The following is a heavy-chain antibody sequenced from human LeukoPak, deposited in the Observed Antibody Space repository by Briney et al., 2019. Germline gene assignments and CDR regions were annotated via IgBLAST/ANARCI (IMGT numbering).Heavy chain of an antibody. Sequence: GESLKISCKGSGYSFTSYWIGWVRQLPGKGLKWLGIIYPGDSDTRYRPSFQGQVTISADKSISTAYLQWSSLKASDTAMYYGARIFRYSSSWHFDYWGQGTLVTVSS. V-gene: IGHV5-51*01. J-gene: IGHJ4*02. CDR3: ARIFRYSSSWHFDY. CDR1: GYSFTSYW. D-gene: IGHD6-13*01. CDR2: IYPGDSDT.